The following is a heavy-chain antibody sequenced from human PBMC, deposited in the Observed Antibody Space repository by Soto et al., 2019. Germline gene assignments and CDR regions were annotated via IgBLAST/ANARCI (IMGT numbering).Heavy chain of an antibody. Sequence: EVQLLESGGGLVQPGESLRLSCAASGFTFSDYFMNWVRQAPGKGLEWGSGTNKDGGTTQNADFVRSRFTISRDNSRNTLYLEMNSVRADDTALYYCAKVDHWYGMDVWGQGTTFTVS. CDR2: TNKDGGTT. CDR3: AKVDHWYGMDV. V-gene: IGHV3-23*01. D-gene: IGHD1-20*01. CDR1: GFTFSDYF. J-gene: IGHJ6*02.